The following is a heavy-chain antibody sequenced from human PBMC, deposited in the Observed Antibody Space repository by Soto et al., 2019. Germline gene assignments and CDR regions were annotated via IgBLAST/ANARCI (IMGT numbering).Heavy chain of an antibody. D-gene: IGHD2-2*01. V-gene: IGHV3-7*01. CDR2: IKQDGSGK. J-gene: IGHJ4*02. Sequence: GGSLRLSCAASGFTFSNYWMSWARQAPGKGLEWVANIKQDGSGKYYVHSVKGRFTISRDNAKNSLYLQMNSLRAEDTAVYYCAREWVLVPAASVFDYWGQGTLVTVSS. CDR1: GFTFSNYW. CDR3: AREWVLVPAASVFDY.